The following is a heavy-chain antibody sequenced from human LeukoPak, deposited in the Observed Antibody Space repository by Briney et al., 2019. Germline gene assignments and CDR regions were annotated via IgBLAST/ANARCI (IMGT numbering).Heavy chain of an antibody. CDR1: GYSFASYW. CDR2: IYPGDSDA. D-gene: IGHD3-10*01. CDR3: ARGYYGSGSYYRIRYLDY. V-gene: IGHV5-51*01. Sequence: GESLKISCKGSGYSFASYWICWVRQMPGKGLEWMGIIYPGDSDARYSPSFQGQVTISADKSISTAYLQWSSLKASDTAMYYCARGYYGSGSYYRIRYLDYWGQGTLVTVSS. J-gene: IGHJ4*02.